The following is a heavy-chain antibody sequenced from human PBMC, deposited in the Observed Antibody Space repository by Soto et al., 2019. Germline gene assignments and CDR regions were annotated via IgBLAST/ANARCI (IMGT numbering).Heavy chain of an antibody. V-gene: IGHV3-64*01. Sequence: EVQLVESGGGLVQPGGSLRLSCAASGFTFSTYSMHWVRQAPGKGLEYVSAISSNGGYTSYANSVKGRFPISRDNSKNTLYLQMDSLRAEDMAVYYCASQSHYSSGYSFDYWGQGTLVTVSS. CDR1: GFTFSTYS. J-gene: IGHJ4*02. CDR2: ISSNGGYT. D-gene: IGHD3-22*01. CDR3: ASQSHYSSGYSFDY.